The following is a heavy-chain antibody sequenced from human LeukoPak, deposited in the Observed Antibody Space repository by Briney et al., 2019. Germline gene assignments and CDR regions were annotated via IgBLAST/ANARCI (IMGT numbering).Heavy chain of an antibody. D-gene: IGHD2-8*02. CDR3: AKDLTGGGSPPMTLGY. CDR2: IKQDGSEK. CDR1: GFTFSSYW. V-gene: IGHV3-7*01. J-gene: IGHJ4*02. Sequence: PGGSLRLSCAASGFTFSSYWMSWVRQAPGKGLEWVANIKQDGSEKYYVDSVKGRFTISRDNSKNTLYLQMNSLRAEDTAVYYCAKDLTGGGSPPMTLGYGGQGTLVTVPS.